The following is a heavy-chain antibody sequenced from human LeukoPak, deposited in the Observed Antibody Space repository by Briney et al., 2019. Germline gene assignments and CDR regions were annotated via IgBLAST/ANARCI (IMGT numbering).Heavy chain of an antibody. J-gene: IGHJ4*02. D-gene: IGHD3-22*01. CDR1: GFTFSSYS. CDR2: ISSSSSYI. Sequence: GGSLRLSCAASGFTFSSYSMNWVRQAPGKGLEWVSSISSSSSYIYYADSVKGRFTISRDNAKNSLYLQMNSLRAEDTALYYCAKAMSYYYDSSGYRFDYWGQGTLVTVSS. CDR3: AKAMSYYYDSSGYRFDY. V-gene: IGHV3-21*04.